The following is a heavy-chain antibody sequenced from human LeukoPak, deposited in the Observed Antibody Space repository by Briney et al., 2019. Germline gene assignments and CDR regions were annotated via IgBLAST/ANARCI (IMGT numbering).Heavy chain of an antibody. V-gene: IGHV3-7*05. CDR1: GFTFSSYW. Sequence: GGSLRLSCAASGFTFSSYWMSWVRQAPGKGLEWVANINQDGGEKYYVDSVKGRFTISRDNGKNSLYLQMNSLRADDTAVYYCVRSVNSLWDYYYSGMDVWGQGTTVTVSS. D-gene: IGHD4-23*01. CDR2: INQDGGEK. CDR3: VRSVNSLWDYYYSGMDV. J-gene: IGHJ6*02.